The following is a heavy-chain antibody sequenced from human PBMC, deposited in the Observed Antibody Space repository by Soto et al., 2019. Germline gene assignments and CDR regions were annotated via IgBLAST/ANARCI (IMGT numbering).Heavy chain of an antibody. CDR2: ISAGGGHT. CDR3: AKHFEYQLLSWFDP. Sequence: EVQLLESGGGLVQPGGSLRLSCVASGFSFSTYAMSWVRQAPGKGLEWVSGISAGGGHTYYADSVGGRFTISRDNSKNTLYLQISSLRAEDTALYYCAKHFEYQLLSWFDPWGQGTLVNVSS. CDR1: GFSFSTYA. J-gene: IGHJ5*02. D-gene: IGHD2-2*01. V-gene: IGHV3-23*01.